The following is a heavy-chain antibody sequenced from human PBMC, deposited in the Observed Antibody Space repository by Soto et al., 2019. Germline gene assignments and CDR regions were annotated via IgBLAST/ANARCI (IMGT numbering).Heavy chain of an antibody. CDR1: GGTFGSYA. V-gene: IGHV1-69*13. CDR3: AISGNYGDDNTNFDY. Sequence: SVKVSCKASGGTFGSYAISWVRQAPGQGLEWMGGIIPIFGTANYAQKFQGRVTITADESTSTAYMELSSLRSEDTAVYYCAISGNYGDDNTNFDYWGKGXLVTVSS. CDR2: IIPIFGTA. J-gene: IGHJ4*02. D-gene: IGHD4-17*01.